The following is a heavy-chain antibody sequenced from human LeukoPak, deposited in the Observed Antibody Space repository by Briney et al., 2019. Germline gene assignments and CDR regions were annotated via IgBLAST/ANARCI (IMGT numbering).Heavy chain of an antibody. CDR3: ARAPTYYYGSGRPIL. CDR1: GGSFSGYY. CDR2: INHSGST. V-gene: IGHV4-34*01. Sequence: PSETLSLTCAVYGGSFSGYYWSWIRQPPGKGLEWIGEINHSGSTNYNPSLKSRVTISVDTSENQFSLKLSSVTAADTAVYYCARAPTYYYGSGRPILWGQGTLVTVSS. D-gene: IGHD3-10*01. J-gene: IGHJ4*02.